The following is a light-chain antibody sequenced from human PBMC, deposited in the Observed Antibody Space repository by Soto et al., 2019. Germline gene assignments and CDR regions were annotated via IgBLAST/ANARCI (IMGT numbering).Light chain of an antibody. CDR2: KAS. V-gene: IGKV1-5*03. Sequence: DIQMTQSPSTLSASVGDRVIITCRASQSISSWLAWYQQKPGKAPKLLIYKASSLESGVPSRFSGSGSGTEFTLTISSLQPDDFATYCCQQYSSYLYTFGQGTKLEIK. CDR1: QSISSW. J-gene: IGKJ2*01. CDR3: QQYSSYLYT.